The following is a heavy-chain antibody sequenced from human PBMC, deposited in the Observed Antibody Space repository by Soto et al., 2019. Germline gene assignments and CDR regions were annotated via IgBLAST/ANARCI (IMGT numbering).Heavy chain of an antibody. D-gene: IGHD3-3*01. CDR2: IYYSGST. Sequence: SETLSLTCTVSGGSISSYYWSWIRQPPGKGLEWIGYIYYSGSTNYNPSLKSRVTISVDTSKNQFSLKLSSVTAADTAVYYCARGAPYDFWSGYYRGLIDYYYGMDVWGQGTTVTVSS. CDR3: ARGAPYDFWSGYYRGLIDYYYGMDV. CDR1: GGSISSYY. V-gene: IGHV4-59*01. J-gene: IGHJ6*02.